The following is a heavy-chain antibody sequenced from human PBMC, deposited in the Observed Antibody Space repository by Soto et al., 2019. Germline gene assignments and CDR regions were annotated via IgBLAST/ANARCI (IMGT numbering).Heavy chain of an antibody. V-gene: IGHV4-59*01. D-gene: IGHD6-13*01. Sequence: QVQLQESGPGLANPSETLSLTCAVSGDSNNNSYWSWIRQPPGKRLEWIGNIYYTGTTTYNPSLESRVTMSVDTSKNQFSLKLNSVDAADTAVYYCAKYRRTEAEGFTLDYWGWGTLVTVSS. CDR3: AKYRRTEAEGFTLDY. J-gene: IGHJ4*02. CDR2: IYYTGTT. CDR1: GDSNNNSY.